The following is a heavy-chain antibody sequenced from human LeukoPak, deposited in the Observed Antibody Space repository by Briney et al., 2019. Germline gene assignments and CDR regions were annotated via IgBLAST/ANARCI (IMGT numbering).Heavy chain of an antibody. J-gene: IGHJ6*03. D-gene: IGHD6-13*01. Sequence: GGSLRLSCAASEFTLSSYSMNWVRQAPGKGLEWVSHIGISSSTVYYADSVKGRFTISRDDAKNSLYLQMNSLRAEDTAVYYCAREEKYITSSMDVWGKGTTVTVSS. CDR3: AREEKYITSSMDV. V-gene: IGHV3-48*04. CDR1: EFTLSSYS. CDR2: IGISSSTV.